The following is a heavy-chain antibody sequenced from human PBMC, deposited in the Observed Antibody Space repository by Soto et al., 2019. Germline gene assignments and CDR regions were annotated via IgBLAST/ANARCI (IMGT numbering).Heavy chain of an antibody. CDR2: IYYSGST. V-gene: IGHV4-59*01. Sequence: SETLSLTCTVSGGSISSYYWSWIRQPPGKGLEWIGYIYYSGSTNYNPSLKSRVTISVDTSKNQFSLKLSSVTAADTAVYYCAREVQGYSSGWYFRRFDYWGQGTLVTVSS. CDR1: GGSISSYY. D-gene: IGHD6-19*01. J-gene: IGHJ4*02. CDR3: AREVQGYSSGWYFRRFDY.